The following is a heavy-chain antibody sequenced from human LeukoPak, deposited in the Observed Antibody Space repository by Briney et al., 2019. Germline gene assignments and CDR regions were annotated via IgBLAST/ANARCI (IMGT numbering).Heavy chain of an antibody. V-gene: IGHV4-59*12. CDR3: ASGSSSRFDY. D-gene: IGHD6-13*01. Sequence: PSETLSLTCTVSGVPISRYYWSWIRQPPGKGLEWIGYNYYSGSTNYNPSLKSRVTISVDTSKNQFSLKLSSVTAADTAVYYCASGSSSRFDYWSQGTLVTVSS. J-gene: IGHJ4*02. CDR2: NYYSGST. CDR1: GVPISRYY.